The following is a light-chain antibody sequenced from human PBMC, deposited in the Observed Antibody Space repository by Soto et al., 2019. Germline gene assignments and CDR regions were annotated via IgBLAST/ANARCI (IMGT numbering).Light chain of an antibody. CDR3: TSYTSSSTHNV. V-gene: IGLV2-14*01. CDR1: SSDVGGYNY. CDR2: EVS. J-gene: IGLJ6*01. Sequence: QSALTQPASVSGSPGQSITICCTGTSSDVGGYNYVSWYQQHPGKAPKRMIYEVSNRPSGVSNRFSGSKSGNTASLTISGLQAEDEADYYCTSYTSSSTHNVFGTGTKLTVL.